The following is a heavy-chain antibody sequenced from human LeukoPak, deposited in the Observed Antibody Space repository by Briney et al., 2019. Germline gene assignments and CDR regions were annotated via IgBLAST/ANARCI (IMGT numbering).Heavy chain of an antibody. V-gene: IGHV4-61*08. CDR1: GDPISSHSDY. J-gene: IGHJ4*01. CDR3: AREYSAFDH. D-gene: IGHD4-11*01. Sequence: SETLSLTCTVSGDPISSHSDYKWTWIRQPPGKGLEWIGYVYRNGNINYNPFLGSRLTISVDTSKNQFSLRLTSVTAADTAVYFCAREYSAFDHWGHGTLVTVSS. CDR2: VYRNGNI.